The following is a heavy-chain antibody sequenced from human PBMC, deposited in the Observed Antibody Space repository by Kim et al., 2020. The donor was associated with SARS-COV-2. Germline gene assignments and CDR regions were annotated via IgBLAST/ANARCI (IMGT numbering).Heavy chain of an antibody. D-gene: IGHD5-12*01. J-gene: IGHJ6*02. CDR3: AKTGHSATNYYYYGMDV. CDR1: GFTFSSYA. V-gene: IGHV3-23*01. Sequence: GGSLRLSCAASGFTFSSYAMSWVRQAPGKGLEWVSAISGSGGSTYYADSVKGRFTISRDNSKNTLYLQMNSLRAEDTAVYYCAKTGHSATNYYYYGMDVWGQGTTVTVSS. CDR2: ISGSGGST.